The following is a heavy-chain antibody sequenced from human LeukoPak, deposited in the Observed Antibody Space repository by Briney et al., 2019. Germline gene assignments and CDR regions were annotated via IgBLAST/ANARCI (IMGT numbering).Heavy chain of an antibody. D-gene: IGHD3-3*01. Sequence: SETLSLTCTVSGGSISSSSYYWGWIRQPPGKGLEWIGSIYYSGSTDYNPSLKSRVTISVDTSKNQFSLKLSSVTAADTAVYYCAREMIEYDFWSGYYYFDYWGQGTLVTVSS. J-gene: IGHJ4*02. CDR1: GGSISSSSYY. V-gene: IGHV4-39*07. CDR2: IYYSGST. CDR3: AREMIEYDFWSGYYYFDY.